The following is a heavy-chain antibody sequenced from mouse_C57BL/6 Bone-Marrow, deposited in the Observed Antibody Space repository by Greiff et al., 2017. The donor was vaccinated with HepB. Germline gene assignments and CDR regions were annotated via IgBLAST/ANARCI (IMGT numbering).Heavy chain of an antibody. CDR3: AINWGDYFDY. Sequence: VKLQESGAELARPGASVKLSCKASGYTFTSYGISWVKQRTGQGLEWIGEIYPRSGNTYYNEKFKGKATLTADKSSSTAYMELRSLTSEDSAVYFCAINWGDYFDYWGQGTTLTVSS. V-gene: IGHV1-81*01. D-gene: IGHD4-1*02. CDR1: GYTFTSYG. CDR2: IYPRSGNT. J-gene: IGHJ2*01.